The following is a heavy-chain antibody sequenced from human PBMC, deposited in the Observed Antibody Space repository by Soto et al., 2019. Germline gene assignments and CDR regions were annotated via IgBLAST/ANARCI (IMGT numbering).Heavy chain of an antibody. D-gene: IGHD3-16*01. J-gene: IGHJ4*02. CDR3: ARDGDVNTGFGKDY. CDR2: IWHDGGNK. Sequence: GSLRPSCAASGFTFSSYGMHWVRQAPGKGLEWVAFIWHDGGNKFYAESVKGRFTISRDNSKNTLYLQMTSLSAEDTAMYYCARDGDVNTGFGKDYWGQGTLVTVSS. CDR1: GFTFSSYG. V-gene: IGHV3-33*01.